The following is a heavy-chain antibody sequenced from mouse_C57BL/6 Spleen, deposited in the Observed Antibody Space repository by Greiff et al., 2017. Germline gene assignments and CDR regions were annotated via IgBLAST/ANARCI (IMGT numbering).Heavy chain of an antibody. D-gene: IGHD2-1*01. CDR2: IYPGSGNT. J-gene: IGHJ4*01. CDR1: GYTFTDYY. CDR3: ARYGNYDYYAMDY. Sequence: VQLQQSGAELVRPGASVKLSCKASGYTFTDYYINWVKQRPGQGLEWIARIYPGSGNTYYNEKFKGKATLTAEKSSSTAYMQLSSLTSEDSAVYFCARYGNYDYYAMDYWGQGTSVTVSS. V-gene: IGHV1-76*01.